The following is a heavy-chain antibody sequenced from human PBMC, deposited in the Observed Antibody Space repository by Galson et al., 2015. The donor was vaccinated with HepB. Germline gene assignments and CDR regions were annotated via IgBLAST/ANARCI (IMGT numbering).Heavy chain of an antibody. J-gene: IGHJ6*02. Sequence: SLRLSCAASGFTFSSYSMNWVRQAPGKGLEWVSYISSSSSTIYYADSVKGRFTISRDNAKNSLYLQMNSLRDEDTAVYYCARETVGVVAATPGFRYYYGMDVWGQGTTVTVSS. CDR3: ARETVGVVAATPGFRYYYGMDV. CDR2: ISSSSSTI. V-gene: IGHV3-48*02. D-gene: IGHD2-15*01. CDR1: GFTFSSYS.